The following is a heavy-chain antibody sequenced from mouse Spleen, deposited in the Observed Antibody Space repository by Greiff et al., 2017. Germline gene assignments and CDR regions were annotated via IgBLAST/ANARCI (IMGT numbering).Heavy chain of an antibody. CDR2: ISYSGST. V-gene: IGHV3-1*01. CDR3: ARARYGNFGYFDV. CDR1: GYSITSGYD. D-gene: IGHD2-1*01. Sequence: EVQLQQSGPGMVKPSQSLSLTCTVTGYSITSGYDWHWIRHFPGNKLEWMGYISYSGSTNYNPSLKSRISITHDTSKNHFFLKLNSVTTEDTATYYCARARYGNFGYFDVWGAGTTVTVSS. J-gene: IGHJ1*01.